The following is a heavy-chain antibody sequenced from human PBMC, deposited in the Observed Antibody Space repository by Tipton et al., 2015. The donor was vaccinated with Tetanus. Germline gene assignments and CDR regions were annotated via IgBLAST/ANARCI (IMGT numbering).Heavy chain of an antibody. V-gene: IGHV4-34*01. Sequence: GLVKPSETLSLTCAVYGGSFSNYYLTWIRQPPGQGLEWIGEIHPSGITNYNPSLINRVTISVDTSKNQFSLRLTSVTAADTAVYYCARGGYYPTYFDIWGRGALVTVSS. D-gene: IGHD1-26*01. J-gene: IGHJ2*01. CDR3: ARGGYYPTYFDI. CDR2: IHPSGIT. CDR1: GGSFSNYY.